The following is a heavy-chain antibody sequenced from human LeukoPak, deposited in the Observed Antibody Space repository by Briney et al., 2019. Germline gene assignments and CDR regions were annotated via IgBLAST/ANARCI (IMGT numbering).Heavy chain of an antibody. J-gene: IGHJ4*02. CDR2: IKQDGSGK. Sequence: GGSLRLSCAASGFTFSSYWMSWVRQAPGKGLEWVANIKQDGSGKYYVDSVKGRFTISRDNAKNSLYLQMNSLRAEDTAVYYCAREASVLLWFGELLREEGFDYWGQGTLVTVSS. V-gene: IGHV3-7*01. CDR3: AREASVLLWFGELLREEGFDY. CDR1: GFTFSSYW. D-gene: IGHD3-10*01.